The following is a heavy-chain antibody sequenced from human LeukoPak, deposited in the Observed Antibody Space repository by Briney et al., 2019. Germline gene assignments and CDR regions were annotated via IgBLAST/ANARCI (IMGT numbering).Heavy chain of an antibody. Sequence: RRASVKVSCKASGGTFSSYAISWVRQAPGQGLEWMGGIIPIFGTANYAQKFQGRVTITADKSTSTAYMELSSLRSEDTAVYYCAEDRHYMSSWYGAGDSWGQGTLVTVSS. CDR3: AEDRHYMSSWYGAGDS. CDR2: IIPIFGTA. J-gene: IGHJ4*02. D-gene: IGHD6-13*01. CDR1: GGTFSSYA. V-gene: IGHV1-69*06.